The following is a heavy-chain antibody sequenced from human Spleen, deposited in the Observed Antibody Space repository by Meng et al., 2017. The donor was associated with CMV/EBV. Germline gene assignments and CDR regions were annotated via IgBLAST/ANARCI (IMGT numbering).Heavy chain of an antibody. CDR3: AHRDYCSGGTCTFDY. V-gene: IGHV2-5*02. CDR1: GFSLSTSGMG. Sequence: QITLKEAGPTLVKPTQTLTLTCTFSGFSLSTSGMGVGWIRQPPGKAREWLALIYWDDDKRYSPSLKSRLTITKDTSKNQVVLTMTNMDPVDTATYYCAHRDYCSGGTCTFDYWGQGTLVTVSS. CDR2: IYWDDDK. D-gene: IGHD2-15*01. J-gene: IGHJ4*02.